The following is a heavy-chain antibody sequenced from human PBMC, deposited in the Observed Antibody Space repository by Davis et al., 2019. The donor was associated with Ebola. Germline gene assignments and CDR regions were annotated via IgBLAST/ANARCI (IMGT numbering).Heavy chain of an antibody. V-gene: IGHV3-21*01. Sequence: GESLKISCAASGFTFSSYSMNWVRQAPGKGLEWVSYISSSSSYIYYADSVKGRFTISRDNAKNSLYLQMNSLRAEDTAVYYCARDDYGSGSSVSVYYYGMDVWGKGTTVTVSS. D-gene: IGHD3-10*01. CDR3: ARDDYGSGSSVSVYYYGMDV. CDR2: ISSSSSYI. J-gene: IGHJ6*04. CDR1: GFTFSSYS.